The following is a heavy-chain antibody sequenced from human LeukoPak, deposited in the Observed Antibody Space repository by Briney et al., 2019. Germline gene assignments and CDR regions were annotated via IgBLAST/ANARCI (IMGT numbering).Heavy chain of an antibody. Sequence: SVKVSCKASGDTFSSYSINWVRQAPGQGLEWMGGIIPIFGTANYAQKFQGRVTITADESTSTAYMELSSLRSEDTAVYYCARDSKPRAVGAFDIWGQGTMVTVSS. J-gene: IGHJ3*02. V-gene: IGHV1-69*13. CDR3: ARDSKPRAVGAFDI. CDR1: GDTFSSYS. CDR2: IIPIFGTA. D-gene: IGHD1-14*01.